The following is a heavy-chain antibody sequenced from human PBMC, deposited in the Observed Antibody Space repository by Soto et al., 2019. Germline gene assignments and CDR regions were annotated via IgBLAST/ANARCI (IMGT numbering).Heavy chain of an antibody. CDR3: ARGDTYYVNWYFDY. V-gene: IGHV1-18*01. J-gene: IGHJ4*02. CDR1: GFTFTNYY. Sequence: QVQLVQSGAEVKKPGASVKVSCKTSGFTFTNYYINWVRQAPGQGLEVMGWISAYSGNTNYAQNRQGRVTMTTDTSASTAYLELRSLRSDDTAVYFCARGDTYYVNWYFDYWGQGTLVTVSS. D-gene: IGHD1-1*01. CDR2: ISAYSGNT.